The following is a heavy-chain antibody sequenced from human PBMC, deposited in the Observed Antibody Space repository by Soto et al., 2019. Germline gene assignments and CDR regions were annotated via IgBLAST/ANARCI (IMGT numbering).Heavy chain of an antibody. J-gene: IGHJ6*02. V-gene: IGHV1-69*13. CDR3: ASPEGSSGYYRGGRYYYGMDV. D-gene: IGHD3-22*01. CDR2: IIPIFGTA. Sequence: GASVKVSCKASGVTFSSYAISWVRQAPGQGLEWMGGIIPIFGTANYAQKFQGRVTITADESTSTAYMELSSLRSEDTAVYYCASPEGSSGYYRGGRYYYGMDVWGQGTTVTVSS. CDR1: GVTFSSYA.